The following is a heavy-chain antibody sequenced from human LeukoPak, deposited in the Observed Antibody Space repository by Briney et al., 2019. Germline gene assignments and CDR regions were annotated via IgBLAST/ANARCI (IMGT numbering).Heavy chain of an antibody. CDR2: IYYSGST. V-gene: IGHV4-59*08. Sequence: SETLSLTCTVSGGSISSYYWSWIRQPPGKGLEWIGYIYYSGSTNYNPSLKSRVTISVDTSKNQFSLKLSSVTAADTAVYYCARRSIVGATFDYWGQGTLVTVSS. CDR1: GGSISSYY. CDR3: ARRSIVGATFDY. D-gene: IGHD1-26*01. J-gene: IGHJ4*02.